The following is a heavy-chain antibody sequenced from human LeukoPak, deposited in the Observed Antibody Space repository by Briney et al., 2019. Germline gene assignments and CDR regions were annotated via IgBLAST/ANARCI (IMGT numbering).Heavy chain of an antibody. CDR2: ISGNGGST. D-gene: IGHD4-17*01. J-gene: IGHJ4*02. Sequence: PGGSLRLSCAASGFTFSSYAMSWARQAPGKGLEWVSSISGNGGSTYYADSVKGRFTISRDNSKNTLYLQMNSLRAEDTAIYYCAKDRLSNGDPAGYWGQGTLVTVSS. CDR3: AKDRLSNGDPAGY. V-gene: IGHV3-23*01. CDR1: GFTFSSYA.